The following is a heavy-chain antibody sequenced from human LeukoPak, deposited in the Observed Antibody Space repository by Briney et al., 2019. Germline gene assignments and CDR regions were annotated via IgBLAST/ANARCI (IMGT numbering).Heavy chain of an antibody. CDR2: IYSGGRT. CDR3: ARVLSGRGSLYSYYYYMDV. Sequence: PGGSLRLSCAASGFTFSNAWMSWVRQAPGKGLEWVSVIYSGGRTYFADSVKGRFTISRDNSKNTLYLQMNSLRAEDTAVYFCARVLSGRGSLYSYYYYMDVWGKGTTVTISS. CDR1: GFTFSNAW. V-gene: IGHV3-53*01. D-gene: IGHD3-16*02. J-gene: IGHJ6*03.